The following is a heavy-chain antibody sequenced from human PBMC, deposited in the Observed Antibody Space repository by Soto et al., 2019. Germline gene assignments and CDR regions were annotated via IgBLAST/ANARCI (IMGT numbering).Heavy chain of an antibody. V-gene: IGHV3-74*01. CDR3: ASSTGGYGFGGAFDY. D-gene: IGHD3-16*01. CDR1: GFTFSSNW. Sequence: EVQLVESGGGLVQPGGSLRLSCAASGFTFSSNWMHWVRQGPGKGLVWVSRVNPDGRSTSYADSVQGRLTISRDNAKNTLCLQMNSLRLEDTAVYYGASSTGGYGFGGAFDYWGQGTLVTVSS. J-gene: IGHJ4*02. CDR2: VNPDGRST.